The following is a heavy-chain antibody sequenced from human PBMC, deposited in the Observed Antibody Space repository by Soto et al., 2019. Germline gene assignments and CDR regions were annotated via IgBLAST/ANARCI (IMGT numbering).Heavy chain of an antibody. V-gene: IGHV4-59*01. CDR2: IYYSGST. CDR3: ARGIFGFTVKFDY. J-gene: IGHJ4*02. CDR1: GGSISSYY. D-gene: IGHD4-17*01. Sequence: QVQLQESGPGLVKPSETLSLTCTVSGGSISSYYWSWIRQPPGKGLEWIGYIYYSGSTNYNPSLKSRVTISVDTSKNQFSLKLSSVTAADTAVYYCARGIFGFTVKFDYWGQGTLVTVSS.